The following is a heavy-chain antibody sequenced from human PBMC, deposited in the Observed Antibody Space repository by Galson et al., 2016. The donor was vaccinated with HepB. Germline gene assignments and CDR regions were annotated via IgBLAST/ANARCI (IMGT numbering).Heavy chain of an antibody. D-gene: IGHD2-2*02. CDR2: TSHDGLKK. CDR3: AKDLQVPAAIEGMDV. CDR1: GFTSSKYA. V-gene: IGHV3-30*18. J-gene: IGHJ6*02. Sequence: SLRLSSAASGFTSSKYALHWARQAPGKRLDSLAVTSHDGLKKSSHDSAKGRFTVTRDNSKNTLFLLMNSLRPEDTAVYHCAKDLQVPAAIEGMDVWGQGTTVTVSS.